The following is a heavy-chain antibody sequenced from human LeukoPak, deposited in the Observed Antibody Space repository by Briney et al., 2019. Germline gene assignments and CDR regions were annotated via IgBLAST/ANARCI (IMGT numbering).Heavy chain of an antibody. D-gene: IGHD5-18*01. CDR2: ISGSGGST. Sequence: GGSLRLSCAASGFTFSSYAMTWVRQAPGKGLEWVSAISGSGGSTYYADSVKGRFTISRDNSKNTLYLQMNSLRAEDTAVYYCAKEGGYSYGWAYYYMDVWGKGTTVTVSS. CDR1: GFTFSSYA. J-gene: IGHJ6*03. V-gene: IGHV3-23*01. CDR3: AKEGGYSYGWAYYYMDV.